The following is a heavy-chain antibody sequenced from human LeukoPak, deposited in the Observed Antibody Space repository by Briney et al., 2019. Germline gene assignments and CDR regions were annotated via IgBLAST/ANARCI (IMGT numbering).Heavy chain of an antibody. V-gene: IGHV4-30-4*01. CDR1: SDSISSGNYY. Sequence: SQTLSLTCTVSSDSISSGNYYWSWIRQPAGKGLEFIGYINKNGGTYYNPPLKSRVSISIDTSKNQFSLKLTSVTAADTAVYFCAREHKSYGDYPYYFDSWGQGTLVTVSS. CDR3: AREHKSYGDYPYYFDS. D-gene: IGHD4-17*01. J-gene: IGHJ4*02. CDR2: INKNGGT.